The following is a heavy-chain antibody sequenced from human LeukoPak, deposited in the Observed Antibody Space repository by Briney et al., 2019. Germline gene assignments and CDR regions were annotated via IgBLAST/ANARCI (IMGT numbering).Heavy chain of an antibody. V-gene: IGHV4-34*01. Sequence: NSSETLSLTCAVYVGSFSAYYWSWIRQPPGKGLQWIGEINHSGSTNCNPSLKSRVTISVDTSKNQFSLNLTSVTAADMAVFSSSARPDYWGQGTLVTVSS. D-gene: IGHD6-13*01. CDR2: INHSGST. CDR1: VGSFSAYY. CDR3: SARPDY. J-gene: IGHJ4*02.